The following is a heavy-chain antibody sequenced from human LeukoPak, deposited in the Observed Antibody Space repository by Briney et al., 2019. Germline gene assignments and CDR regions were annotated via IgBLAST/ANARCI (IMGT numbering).Heavy chain of an antibody. V-gene: IGHV4-34*01. Sequence: SETLSLTCAVYGGSFSGYYWSWIRQPPGKGLEWIGEINHSGSTNYNPSLKSRVTISVDTSKNQFSLELSSVTAADTAVYYCARHSQFLYYYGSGSGYVWFDPWGQGTLVTVSS. CDR1: GGSFSGYY. CDR3: ARHSQFLYYYGSGSGYVWFDP. D-gene: IGHD3-10*01. CDR2: INHSGST. J-gene: IGHJ5*02.